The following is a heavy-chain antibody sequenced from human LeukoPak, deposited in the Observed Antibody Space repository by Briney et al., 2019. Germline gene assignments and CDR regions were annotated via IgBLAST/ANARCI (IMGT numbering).Heavy chain of an antibody. Sequence: NSGGSLRLSCAASAFSLSAYNMNWVRQAPGKGLEWVSSISYTGTYIYYADSVKGRFTISRDNAQNSLYLQMNSLRAEDTAVYYCARVLLLWFGELYSDIYGMDVWGQGTTVTVSS. V-gene: IGHV3-21*01. J-gene: IGHJ6*02. D-gene: IGHD3-10*01. CDR3: ARVLLLWFGELYSDIYGMDV. CDR1: AFSLSAYN. CDR2: ISYTGTYI.